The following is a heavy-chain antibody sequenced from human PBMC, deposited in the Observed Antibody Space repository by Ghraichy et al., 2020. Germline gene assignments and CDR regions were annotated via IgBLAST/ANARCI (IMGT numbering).Heavy chain of an antibody. CDR3: AKEWYRSSFTGGYGMDV. J-gene: IGHJ6*02. CDR2: ITYDGSNK. D-gene: IGHD6-13*01. V-gene: IGHV3-30*18. Sequence: GESLNISCAASGFTFSSYGMHWVRQAPGKGLEWVAVITYDGSNKYYADSVKGRFTISRDNSKNTLYLQMNSLRAEDTAVYYCAKEWYRSSFTGGYGMDVWGQGTTVTVSS. CDR1: GFTFSSYG.